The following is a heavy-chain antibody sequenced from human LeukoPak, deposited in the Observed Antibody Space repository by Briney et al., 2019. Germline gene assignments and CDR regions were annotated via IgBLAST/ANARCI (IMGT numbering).Heavy chain of an antibody. CDR2: IYYSGST. V-gene: IGHV4-59*01. J-gene: IGHJ6*02. Sequence: SETLSLTCTVSGASISFYYWSWIRQPPGKGLEWIGYIYYSGSTNYNPSLKSRVTISVDTSKNQFSLKLSSVTAADTAVYYCARVDGLEYSLNIWGQGTTVTVSS. CDR3: ARVDGLEYSLNI. D-gene: IGHD5-18*01. CDR1: GASISFYY.